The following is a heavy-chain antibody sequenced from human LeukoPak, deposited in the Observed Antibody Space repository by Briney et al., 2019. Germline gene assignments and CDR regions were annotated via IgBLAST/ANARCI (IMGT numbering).Heavy chain of an antibody. CDR3: ASQSGYSSSWRIDY. V-gene: IGHV4-38-2*02. J-gene: IGHJ4*02. CDR1: GYSISSGYY. CDR2: IYYSGST. D-gene: IGHD6-13*01. Sequence: SETLSLTCTVSGYSISSGYYWGWIRQPPGKGLEWIGYIYYSGSTYYNPSLKSRVTISVDTSKNQFSLKLSSVTAADTAVYYCASQSGYSSSWRIDYWGQGTLVTVSS.